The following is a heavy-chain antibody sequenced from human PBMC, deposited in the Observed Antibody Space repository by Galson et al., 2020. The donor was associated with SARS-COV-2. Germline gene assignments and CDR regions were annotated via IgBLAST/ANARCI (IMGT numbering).Heavy chain of an antibody. V-gene: IGHV3-7*01. Sequence: GGSLRLSCAASGFTFSSYWMSWVRQAPGKGLEWVANIKKDGSEKYYVDSVKGRFTISRDNAKNSLYLQLDSLRAEDTAVYYCASISSPLDYWGQGTLVAVSS. CDR2: IKKDGSEK. CDR1: GFTFSSYW. CDR3: ASISSPLDY. D-gene: IGHD2-2*01. J-gene: IGHJ4*02.